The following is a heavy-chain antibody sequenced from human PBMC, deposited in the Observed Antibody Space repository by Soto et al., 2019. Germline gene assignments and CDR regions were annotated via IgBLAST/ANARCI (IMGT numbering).Heavy chain of an antibody. CDR3: ARNPPPVYGRIAVAGTTWDFDL. J-gene: IGHJ2*01. Sequence: QLQLQESGPGLVKPSETLSLTCTVSGGSISSSSYYWGWIRQPPRKGLEWVGSICYSGSTYYNPSLKRQGTNSVDTSKNLFSLKLSSVTAADTAVYYCARNPPPVYGRIAVAGTTWDFDLWGRGTLVTVSS. V-gene: IGHV4-39*01. D-gene: IGHD6-19*01. CDR1: GGSISSSSYY. CDR2: ICYSGST.